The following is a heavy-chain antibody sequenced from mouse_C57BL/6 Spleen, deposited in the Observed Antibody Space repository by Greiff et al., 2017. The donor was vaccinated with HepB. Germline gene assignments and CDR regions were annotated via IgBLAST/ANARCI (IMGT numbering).Heavy chain of an antibody. Sequence: EVQLQESVAELVRPGASVKLSCTASGFNIKNTYMHWVKQRPEQGLEWIGRIDPANGNTKYAPKFQGKATITADTSSNTAYLQLSSLTSEDTAIYYCARGITTVVANQYYFDYWGQGTTLTVSS. V-gene: IGHV14-3*01. J-gene: IGHJ2*01. CDR2: IDPANGNT. D-gene: IGHD1-1*01. CDR1: GFNIKNTY. CDR3: ARGITTVVANQYYFDY.